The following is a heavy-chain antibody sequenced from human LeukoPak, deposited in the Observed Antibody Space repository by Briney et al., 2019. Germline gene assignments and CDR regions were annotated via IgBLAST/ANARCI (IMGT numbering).Heavy chain of an antibody. Sequence: GGSLRLSCAASGYTFSNAWMSWVRQAPGKGLEWVGRIKSKTDGGTTDYAAPVKGRFTISRDDSKNTLYLQMNSLKTEDTAVYYCTTSKGYYDSSWDYWGQGTLVTVSS. D-gene: IGHD3-22*01. J-gene: IGHJ4*02. V-gene: IGHV3-15*01. CDR1: GYTFSNAW. CDR2: IKSKTDGGTT. CDR3: TTSKGYYDSSWDY.